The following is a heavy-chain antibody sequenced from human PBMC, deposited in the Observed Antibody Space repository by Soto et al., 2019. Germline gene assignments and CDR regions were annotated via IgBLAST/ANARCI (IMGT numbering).Heavy chain of an antibody. D-gene: IGHD4-17*01. CDR2: IYYSGST. Sequence: QLQLQESGPGLVKPSETLSLTCTVSGGSISSSSYYWGWIRQPPGKGLEWIGSIYYSGSTYYNPSLKSRVXXXVXXSKNQFSLKLSSVTAADTAVYYCARSRTTVVTLDYWGQGTLVTVSS. J-gene: IGHJ4*02. CDR3: ARSRTTVVTLDY. CDR1: GGSISSSSYY. V-gene: IGHV4-39*01.